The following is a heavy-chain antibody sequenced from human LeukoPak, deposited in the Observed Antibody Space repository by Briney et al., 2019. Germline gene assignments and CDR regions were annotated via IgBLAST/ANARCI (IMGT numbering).Heavy chain of an antibody. J-gene: IGHJ4*02. D-gene: IGHD2-21*01. V-gene: IGHV3-15*07. CDR3: YTSITDY. CDR2: IRSKIDGGAT. CDR1: GFNVNNAW. Sequence: GGSLRPSCAASGFNVNNAWMCWVRQAPGKGLEWVGRIRSKIDGGATDYAAPVKGRFTISRDDSKNTLYLQINSLKIEDTAMYYCYTSITDYWGQGTLVTVSS.